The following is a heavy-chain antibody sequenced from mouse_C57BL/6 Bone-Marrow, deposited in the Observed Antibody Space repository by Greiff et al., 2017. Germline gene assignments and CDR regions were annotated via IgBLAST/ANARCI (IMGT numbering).Heavy chain of an antibody. Sequence: EVKLMESGGGLVKPGGSLTLSCAASGFTFSSYTMSWVRQTPEKRLQWVAAISGGGGNTYYPDSVKGRFTISRDNDKNILYLQMSSLRSEDTAVYYCSRQVTTVLATKYFDVWGTGTTVTVAS. CDR1: GFTFSSYT. CDR3: SRQVTTVLATKYFDV. J-gene: IGHJ1*03. V-gene: IGHV5-9*04. CDR2: ISGGGGNT. D-gene: IGHD1-1*01.